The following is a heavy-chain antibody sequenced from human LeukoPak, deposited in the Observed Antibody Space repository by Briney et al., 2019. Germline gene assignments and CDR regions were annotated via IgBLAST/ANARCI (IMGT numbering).Heavy chain of an antibody. J-gene: IGHJ3*02. CDR2: IYYSGST. CDR1: GGSISSYY. V-gene: IGHV4-59*01. CDR3: ARAENHIVVVPAAMGGAFDI. Sequence: PSETLSLTCTVSGGSISSYYWSRIRQPPGKGLEWIGYIYYSGSTNYNPSLKSRVTISVDTSKNQFSLKLSSVTAADTAVYYCARAENHIVVVPAAMGGAFDIWGQGTMVTVSS. D-gene: IGHD2-2*01.